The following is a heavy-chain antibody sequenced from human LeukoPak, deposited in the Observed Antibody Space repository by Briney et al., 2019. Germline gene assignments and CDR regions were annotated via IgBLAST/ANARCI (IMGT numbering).Heavy chain of an antibody. CDR1: GFIFTNAW. J-gene: IGHJ5*01. V-gene: IGHV3-15*01. D-gene: IGHD2-15*01. CDR3: TKALDCSRATCDS. CDR2: IRSKNEGGTS. Sequence: GSLRLSCAASGFIFTNAWMSWVRRAPGKGLEWVGRIRSKNEGGTSDYAAPVKGRFTISRDDSKNTLYLEMRDLNTEDTAVYYCTKALDCSRATCDSWGQGTLVTVSS.